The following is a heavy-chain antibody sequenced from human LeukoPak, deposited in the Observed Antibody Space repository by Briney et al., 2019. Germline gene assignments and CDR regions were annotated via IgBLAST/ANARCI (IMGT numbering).Heavy chain of an antibody. CDR3: ARDAGYSGYDAMYYFDY. D-gene: IGHD5-12*01. CDR1: GGTFSSYA. Sequence: SVKVSCKTSGGTFSSYAISWVRQAPGQGLEWMGGIIPIFGTANYAQKFQGRVTITADESTSTAYMELSSLRSEDTAVYYCARDAGYSGYDAMYYFDYWGQGTLVTVSS. CDR2: IIPIFGTA. V-gene: IGHV1-69*13. J-gene: IGHJ4*02.